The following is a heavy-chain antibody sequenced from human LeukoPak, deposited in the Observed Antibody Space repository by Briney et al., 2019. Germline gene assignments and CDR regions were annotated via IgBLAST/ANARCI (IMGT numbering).Heavy chain of an antibody. D-gene: IGHD6-6*01. Sequence: GGSLRLSCAASGFTFSSYWMSWVRQAPGKGLEWVANIKPDGGETYYVDSVKGRFTISRDNAKNSMILQMNSLRAEDTAVYYCARDLVGDHSSSFFDYWGQGTLVTVSS. CDR1: GFTFSSYW. CDR3: ARDLVGDHSSSFFDY. CDR2: IKPDGGET. J-gene: IGHJ4*02. V-gene: IGHV3-7*01.